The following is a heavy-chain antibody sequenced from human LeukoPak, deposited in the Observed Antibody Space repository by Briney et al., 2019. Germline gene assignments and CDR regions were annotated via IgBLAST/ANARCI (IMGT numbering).Heavy chain of an antibody. J-gene: IGHJ4*02. D-gene: IGHD3-3*01. V-gene: IGHV4-30-4*08. CDR3: AREDLRYYDFWSGPFDY. Sequence: SETLSLTCTVSGGSISSSSYYWGWIRQPPGKGLEWIGYIYYSGSTYYNPSLKSRVTISVDTSKNQFSLKLSSVTAADTAVYYCAREDLRYYDFWSGPFDYWGQGTLVTVSS. CDR2: IYYSGST. CDR1: GGSISSSSYY.